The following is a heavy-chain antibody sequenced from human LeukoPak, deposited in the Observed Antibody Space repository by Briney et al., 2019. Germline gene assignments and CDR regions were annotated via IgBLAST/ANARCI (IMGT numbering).Heavy chain of an antibody. Sequence: SETLSLTCTVSGGSLSSYYWGWSRQPPGKGLEWIGYIYYSGSTNYNPSLKSRVTISVDTSKNQFSLKLSSVTAADTAVYYCARVSAGAQVVDYWGQGTLVTVSS. D-gene: IGHD6-13*01. CDR3: ARVSAGAQVVDY. CDR1: GGSLSSYY. J-gene: IGHJ4*02. CDR2: IYYSGST. V-gene: IGHV4-59*01.